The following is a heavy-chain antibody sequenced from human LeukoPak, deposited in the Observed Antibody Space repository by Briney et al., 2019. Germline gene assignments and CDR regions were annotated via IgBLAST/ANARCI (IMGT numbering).Heavy chain of an antibody. Sequence: GRSLRLSCAASGFAFSSYAMHWVRQGPGKGLEWVALVSYDGGSKYYADSVKGRITISRDNSKNTLHLQMNSLRTEDTAVYYCARVKGGIAAAGNYFDYWGQGTLVTVSS. J-gene: IGHJ4*02. D-gene: IGHD6-13*01. CDR1: GFAFSSYA. CDR2: VSYDGGSK. CDR3: ARVKGGIAAAGNYFDY. V-gene: IGHV3-30-3*01.